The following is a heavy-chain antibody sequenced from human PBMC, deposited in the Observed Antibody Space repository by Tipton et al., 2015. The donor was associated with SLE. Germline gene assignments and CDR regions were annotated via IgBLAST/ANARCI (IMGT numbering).Heavy chain of an antibody. D-gene: IGHD4-17*01. V-gene: IGHV3-21*01. CDR1: GFTFSRYT. CDR3: AKDKRPTVTTRYDYYYGMDV. Sequence: SLRLSCAASGFTFSRYTMSWVRQAPGKGLEWVSSISSSSNYIYYADSMKGRFTISRDNAKNSLYLQINSLRAEDTAVYYCAKDKRPTVTTRYDYYYGMDVWGQGTTVTVSS. CDR2: ISSSSNYI. J-gene: IGHJ6*02.